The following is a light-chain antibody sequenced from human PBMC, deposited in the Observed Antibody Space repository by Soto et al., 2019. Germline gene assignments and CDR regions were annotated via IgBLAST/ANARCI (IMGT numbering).Light chain of an antibody. J-gene: IGKJ2*01. CDR1: QGISSY. V-gene: IGKV1-9*01. Sequence: DIQLTRSPSFLSASVGDSVTITCRASQGISSYLAWYQQKPGKAPKLLIYAASTLQSGVPSRFSGSGSGTEFTLTISSLQPEDFATYYCQQLNSYPRTFGQGTKLEIK. CDR2: AAS. CDR3: QQLNSYPRT.